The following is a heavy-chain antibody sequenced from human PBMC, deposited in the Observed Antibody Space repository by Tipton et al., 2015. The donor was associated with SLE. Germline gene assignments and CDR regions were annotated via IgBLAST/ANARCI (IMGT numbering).Heavy chain of an antibody. CDR2: LYHSGTT. CDR1: GDSISSSGHY. Sequence: TLSLTCTVSGDSISSSGHYWGWIRQSPGKGLEWIGSLYHSGTTYYNPSLKSRATISVDTSKNQFSLKLSSVTAADTAVYYCARAKVAANDAGIDYWGQGTLVTVSS. D-gene: IGHD2-15*01. J-gene: IGHJ4*02. V-gene: IGHV4-39*07. CDR3: ARAKVAANDAGIDY.